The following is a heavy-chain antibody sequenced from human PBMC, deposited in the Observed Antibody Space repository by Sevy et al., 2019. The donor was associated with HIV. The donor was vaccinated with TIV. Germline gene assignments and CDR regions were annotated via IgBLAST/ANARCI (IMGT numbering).Heavy chain of an antibody. J-gene: IGHJ6*02. Sequence: ASVKVSCKASGYIFTDYYIHWVRQAPGQGLEWMAWINSDSGVTNYAQRFQGEVTVTRETSLSTAYLELTNLKSNDTAIYYCARLTTQPTSDLYGLDVWGQGTTVTVSS. CDR1: GYIFTDYY. CDR3: ARLTTQPTSDLYGLDV. D-gene: IGHD4-17*01. V-gene: IGHV1-2*02. CDR2: INSDSGVT.